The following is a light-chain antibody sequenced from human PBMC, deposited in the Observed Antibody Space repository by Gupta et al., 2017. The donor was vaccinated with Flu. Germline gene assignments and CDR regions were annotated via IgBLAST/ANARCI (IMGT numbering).Light chain of an antibody. CDR2: DVS. CDR3: CSYAGSYTWV. J-gene: IGLJ3*02. V-gene: IGLV2-11*01. CDR1: SSDVGGYNY. Sequence: GQSVTISCTGTSSDVGGYNYVSWYQQHPGKAPKLMIYDVSKRPSGVPDRFSGSKSGNTASLTISGLQAEDEADYYCCSYAGSYTWVFGGGTKLTVL.